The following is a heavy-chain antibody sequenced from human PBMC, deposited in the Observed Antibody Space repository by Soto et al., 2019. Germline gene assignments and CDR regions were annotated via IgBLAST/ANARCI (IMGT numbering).Heavy chain of an antibody. CDR2: IIPIFGTA. J-gene: IGHJ6*02. V-gene: IGHV1-69*06. CDR3: ARGQGSSTPLTEFEYYYYGMDV. D-gene: IGHD2-2*01. CDR1: GGTFSSYA. Sequence: GASVKVSCKASGGTFSSYAISWVRQAPGQGLEWMGGIIPIFGTANYAQKFQGRVTITADKSTSTAHMELSSLRSEDTAVYYCARGQGSSTPLTEFEYYYYGMDVWGQGTTVTVSS.